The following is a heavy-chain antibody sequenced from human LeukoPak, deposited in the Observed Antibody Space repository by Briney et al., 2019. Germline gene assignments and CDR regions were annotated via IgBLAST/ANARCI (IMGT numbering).Heavy chain of an antibody. CDR3: ARDYTFDY. CDR2: INPNSGGT. CDR1: GYTFTGYY. Sequence: GASVKVSCMASGYTFTGYYIYWVRQAPGQGLEWMGRINPNSGGTKYAQKFQGRVTMTRDTSISTAYMELSRLTSDDTAVYYCARDYTFDYWGQGTLATVSS. V-gene: IGHV1-2*06. J-gene: IGHJ4*02.